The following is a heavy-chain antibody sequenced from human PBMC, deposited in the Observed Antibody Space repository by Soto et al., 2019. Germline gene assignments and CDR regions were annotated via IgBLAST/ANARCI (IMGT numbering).Heavy chain of an antibody. J-gene: IGHJ4*02. V-gene: IGHV3-23*01. CDR3: AKDRGEGGNSAFYLDF. Sequence: HPGGSLRLSCAASGFKFSNYAMSWVRQAPGKGLEWVSLISATGGGTYYADSVKGRFTISRDNSHNTLYLQVHSLTAEDTAVYYCAKDRGEGGNSAFYLDFWGQGAKVTIYS. CDR2: ISATGGGT. D-gene: IGHD3-10*01. CDR1: GFKFSNYA.